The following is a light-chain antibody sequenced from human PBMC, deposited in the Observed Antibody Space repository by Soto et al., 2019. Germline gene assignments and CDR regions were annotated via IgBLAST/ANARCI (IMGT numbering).Light chain of an antibody. V-gene: IGKV1-5*01. CDR3: QQYGT. J-gene: IGKJ1*01. CDR1: QSISSW. CDR2: DAS. Sequence: DIQMTLSPSTLSASVGDRVTITCRASQSISSWLAWYQQKPGKAPKLLIYDASSLESGVPSRFSGSGSGTEFTLTISSLQPDDFATYYCQQYGTFGQGTKVEIK.